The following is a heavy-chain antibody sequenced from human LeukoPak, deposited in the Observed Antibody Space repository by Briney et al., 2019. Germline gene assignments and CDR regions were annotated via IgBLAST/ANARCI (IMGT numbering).Heavy chain of an antibody. V-gene: IGHV3-30*02. J-gene: IGHJ4*02. CDR3: AKDRAGNSWNFDY. Sequence: PGGSLRLSCAASGFSFSDYGMHWVRQAPGKGLEWVSFIRKDGINTNYVGSVKGRFTISRDTSNKMVYLQMNSLRTEDMAVYYCAKDRAGNSWNFDYWGQGILVAVSS. D-gene: IGHD6-13*01. CDR1: GFSFSDYG. CDR2: IRKDGINT.